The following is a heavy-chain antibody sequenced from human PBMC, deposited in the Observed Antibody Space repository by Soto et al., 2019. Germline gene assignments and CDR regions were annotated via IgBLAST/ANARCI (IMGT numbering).Heavy chain of an antibody. D-gene: IGHD6-19*01. V-gene: IGHV3-23*01. CDR3: VARGSGWYHW. CDR1: GFTFSSFA. CDR2: IGTSASIT. J-gene: IGHJ4*02. Sequence: EVQLLESGGNLVQPGGSLRLSCAASGFTFSSFAMSWVRQAPGKGLEWVSVIGTSASITAYADSVRGRFTISRDNSKNTLYLQMNSRRAEDTAVYYCVARGSGWYHWGGQGTLVTVSS.